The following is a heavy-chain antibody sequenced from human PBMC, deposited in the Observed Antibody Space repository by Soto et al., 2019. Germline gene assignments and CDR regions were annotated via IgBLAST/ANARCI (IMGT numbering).Heavy chain of an antibody. J-gene: IGHJ5*02. Sequence: SETLSLTCTVSGSDITTYYWSWLRQSPGKGLEWIGHIHDTGSTTYNPSLKSRVTISVDTSNKQFSLRLTSVTAADTAVYYCARCPIDHNWFDPWGHGPLVTVSS. CDR2: IHDTGST. CDR3: ARCPIDHNWFDP. V-gene: IGHV4-59*01. D-gene: IGHD3-9*01. CDR1: GSDITTYY.